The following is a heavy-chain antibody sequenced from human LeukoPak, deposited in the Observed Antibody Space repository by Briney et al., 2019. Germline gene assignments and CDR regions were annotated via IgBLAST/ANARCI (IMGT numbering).Heavy chain of an antibody. J-gene: IGHJ4*02. V-gene: IGHV3-64*02. CDR2: ISSNGGST. CDR1: GFTFSNYA. CDR3: ARAKAYFFDY. Sequence: PGGSLRLSCAASGFTFSNYAMHWVRQAPGKGLQYVSDISSNGGSTYYADPVKGRFTISRDNSKNTLYLQVGSLRAEDMAVYYCARAKAYFFDYWGQGTLVTVSS.